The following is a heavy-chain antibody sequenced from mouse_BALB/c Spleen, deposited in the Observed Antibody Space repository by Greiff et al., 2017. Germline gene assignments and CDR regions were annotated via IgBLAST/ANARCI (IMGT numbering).Heavy chain of an antibody. Sequence: VQLQQSGAELARPGASVKMSCKASGYTFTSYTMHWVKQRPGQGLEWIGYINPSTGYTEYNQKFKDKATLTADKSSSTAYMQLSSLTSEDSAVYYCARTGFYAMDYWGQGTSVTVSS. V-gene: IGHV1-4*01. CDR3: ARTGFYAMDY. J-gene: IGHJ4*01. CDR1: GYTFTSYT. D-gene: IGHD4-1*01. CDR2: INPSTGYT.